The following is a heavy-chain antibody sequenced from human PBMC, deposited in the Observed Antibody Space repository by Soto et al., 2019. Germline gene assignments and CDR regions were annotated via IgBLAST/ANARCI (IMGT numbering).Heavy chain of an antibody. Sequence: GGSLRLSCAASGFTFSSYVMHWVRQAPGKGLEWVAVISYDGSNKYYADSVKGRFTISRDNSKNTLYLQMNSLRAEDTAVYYCANSGGDSEKFDYWGQGTLVTVSS. D-gene: IGHD4-17*01. J-gene: IGHJ4*02. CDR3: ANSGGDSEKFDY. CDR2: ISYDGSNK. V-gene: IGHV3-30*18. CDR1: GFTFSSYV.